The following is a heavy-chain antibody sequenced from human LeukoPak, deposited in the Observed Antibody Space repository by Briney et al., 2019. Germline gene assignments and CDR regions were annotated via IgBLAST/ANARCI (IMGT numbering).Heavy chain of an antibody. V-gene: IGHV3-21*01. Sequence: GGSLRLSCAASGFTFSSYRMNWVRQAPGKGLEWVSSISSSSSYIYYADSVKGRFTISRDNAKNTLYLQMNSLRAEDTAVYYCARANYDCVWGSYRSYYFDYWGQGTLVTVSS. CDR1: GFTFSSYR. J-gene: IGHJ4*02. CDR2: ISSSSSYI. CDR3: ARANYDCVWGSYRSYYFDY. D-gene: IGHD3-16*02.